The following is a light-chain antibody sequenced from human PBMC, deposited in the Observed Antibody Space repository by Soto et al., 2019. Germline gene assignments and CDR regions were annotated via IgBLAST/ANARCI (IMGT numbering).Light chain of an antibody. CDR1: QGIRSW. V-gene: IGKV1-12*01. CDR2: EAS. J-gene: IGKJ4*01. Sequence: DIQMTQSPSSVSASVGDRVTITCRASQGIRSWLAWYQQKPGKAPKLLIYEASTLQSGVPSRFSGSGSVTDFTLTISSLQPEDFATYFCQQANSFPLTSGGGTKIEIK. CDR3: QQANSFPLT.